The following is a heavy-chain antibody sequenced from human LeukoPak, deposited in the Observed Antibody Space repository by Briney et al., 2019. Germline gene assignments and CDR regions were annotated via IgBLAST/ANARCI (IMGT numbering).Heavy chain of an antibody. CDR1: GYTFTGYY. CDR3: ARFQDEGGFGYYMDV. V-gene: IGHV1-2*02. CDR2: INPTSGGT. Sequence: ASVKVSCKASGYTFTGYYMHWVRQAPGHGLEWMGWINPTSGGTNYAQKFQGRVTMTRDTSISTAYMELSRLRSDDTAVYYCARFQDEGGFGYYMDVWGKGTTVTVSS. J-gene: IGHJ6*03. D-gene: IGHD3-16*01.